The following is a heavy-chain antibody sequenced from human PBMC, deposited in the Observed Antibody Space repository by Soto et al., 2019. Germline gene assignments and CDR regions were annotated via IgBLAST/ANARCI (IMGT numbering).Heavy chain of an antibody. CDR1: GGSISSGGYY. D-gene: IGHD6-13*01. CDR3: ARARSRRAAAVDY. J-gene: IGHJ4*02. CDR2: IYYSGST. Sequence: QVQLQESGPGLVKPSQTLSLTCTVSGGSISSGGYYWSWIRQHPGKGLEWIGYIYYSGSTYYNPSLKSRVTIPVDTSKHQFSLKLSSVTAADTAVYYCARARSRRAAAVDYWGQGTLVTVSS. V-gene: IGHV4-31*03.